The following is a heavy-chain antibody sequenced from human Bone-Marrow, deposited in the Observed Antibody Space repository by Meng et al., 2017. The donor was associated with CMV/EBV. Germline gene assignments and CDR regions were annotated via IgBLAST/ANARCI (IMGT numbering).Heavy chain of an antibody. J-gene: IGHJ4*02. Sequence: GSLRLSCTVSGGSISSSSYYWGWIRQPPGKGLEWIGSIYYSGSTYYNPSLKSRVTISVDTSKNQFSLKLSSVTAADTAVHYCARDLDCSSTSCNTQIDYWGQGTLVTVSS. CDR2: IYYSGST. V-gene: IGHV4-39*07. D-gene: IGHD2-2*01. CDR1: GGSISSSSYY. CDR3: ARDLDCSSTSCNTQIDY.